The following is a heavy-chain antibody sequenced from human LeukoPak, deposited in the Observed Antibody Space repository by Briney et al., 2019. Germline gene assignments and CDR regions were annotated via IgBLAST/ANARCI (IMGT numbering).Heavy chain of an antibody. CDR3: ARDRVKLDDAFDI. V-gene: IGHV4-59*12. J-gene: IGHJ3*02. Sequence: PSETLSLTCTVSGGSISSYYWSWIRQPPGKGLEWIGYIYYSGSTYYNPSLKSRVTISVDTSKNQFSLKLSSVTAADTAVYYCARDRVKLDDAFDIWGQGTMVTVSS. D-gene: IGHD1-26*01. CDR2: IYYSGST. CDR1: GGSISSYY.